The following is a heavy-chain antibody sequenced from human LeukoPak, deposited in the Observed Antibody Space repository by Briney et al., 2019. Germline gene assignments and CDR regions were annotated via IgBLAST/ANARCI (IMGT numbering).Heavy chain of an antibody. CDR2: IKQDGSEK. V-gene: IGHV3-7*01. CDR3: SKEKSTVLTPGGGY. D-gene: IGHD4-23*01. Sequence: PGGSLRLSCAASGFTFSSYWMSWVRQAPGKGLEWVANIKQDGSEKYYVDSVKGRFTITRDNGKNSLYLQMNSLRAEDTAVYYCSKEKSTVLTPGGGYWRRGTLVTVSS. J-gene: IGHJ4*02. CDR1: GFTFSSYW.